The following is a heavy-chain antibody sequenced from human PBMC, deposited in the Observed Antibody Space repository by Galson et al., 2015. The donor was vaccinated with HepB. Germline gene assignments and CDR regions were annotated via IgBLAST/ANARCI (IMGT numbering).Heavy chain of an antibody. V-gene: IGHV3-7*03. J-gene: IGHJ3*01. CDR2: LNPDGNAK. CDR3: VRDALGGYDF. D-gene: IGHD3-22*01. Sequence: SLRLSCAASGFTFSDHWMSWVRQTPRTGLEWVTNLNPDGNAKYYADSVEGRFTISRDNAKNSLYLQMNRLTDEDTAVYFCVRDALGGYDFWGQGTMVTVSA. CDR1: GFTFSDHW.